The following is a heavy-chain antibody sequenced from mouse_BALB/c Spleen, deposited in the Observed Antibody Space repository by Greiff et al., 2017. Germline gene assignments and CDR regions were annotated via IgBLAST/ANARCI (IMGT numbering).Heavy chain of an antibody. Sequence: EVMLVESGGGLVQPGGSRKLSCAASGFTFSSFGMHWVRQAPEKGLEWVAYISSGSSTIYYADTVKGRFTISRDNPKNTLFLQMTSLRSEDTAMYYCARRDKGYWYFDVWGAGTTVTVSS. CDR1: GFTFSSFG. CDR3: ARRDKGYWYFDV. J-gene: IGHJ1*01. CDR2: ISSGSSTI. V-gene: IGHV5-17*02.